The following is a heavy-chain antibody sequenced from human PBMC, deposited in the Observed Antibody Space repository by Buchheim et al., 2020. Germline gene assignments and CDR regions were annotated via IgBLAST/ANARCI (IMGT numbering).Heavy chain of an antibody. V-gene: IGHV3-30*03. D-gene: IGHD5-18*01. CDR2: ISFDGNSK. CDR3: ATKGGYAYGDDAFDI. J-gene: IGHJ3*02. CDR1: GFTFKAYD. Sequence: AQLLESGGGLVQPGGSLRLSCAASGFTFKAYDIHWVRQAPGKGLEWVALISFDGNSKYYGDSVKGRFTISRDNSKDTLFLQMDSLRAEDTAVYYCATKGGYAYGDDAFDIWGQGT.